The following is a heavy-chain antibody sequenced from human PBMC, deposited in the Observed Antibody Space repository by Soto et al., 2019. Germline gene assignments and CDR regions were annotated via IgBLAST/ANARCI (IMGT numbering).Heavy chain of an antibody. CDR1: GYTFTDFY. CDR3: VRGQSVLYLDL. J-gene: IGHJ1*01. D-gene: IGHD1-20*01. V-gene: IGHV1-2*02. CDR2: INPKNGGI. Sequence: EASVKVSCKSSGYTFTDFYIHWVRQAPGQGLEWVGWINPKNGGINYAQKFQGRVTMTRDTSVNISYMDLNRLNFDDSAIYYCVRGQSVLYLDLWGRGTQVTVSS.